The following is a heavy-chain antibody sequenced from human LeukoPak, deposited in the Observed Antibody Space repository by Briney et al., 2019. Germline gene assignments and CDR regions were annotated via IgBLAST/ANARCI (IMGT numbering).Heavy chain of an antibody. V-gene: IGHV4-34*01. CDR2: INHSGST. Sequence: SETLSLTCAVYGGSFSGYYWSWIRRPPGKGLEWIGEINHSGSTNYDPSLKSRVTISVDTSKNQFSLKLSSVTAADTAVYYCARAGRYCSSTSCYAYNWFDPWGQGTLVTVSS. CDR3: ARAGRYCSSTSCYAYNWFDP. J-gene: IGHJ5*02. CDR1: GGSFSGYY. D-gene: IGHD2-2*01.